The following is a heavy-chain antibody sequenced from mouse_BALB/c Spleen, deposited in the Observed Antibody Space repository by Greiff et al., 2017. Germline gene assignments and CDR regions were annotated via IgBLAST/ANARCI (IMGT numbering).Heavy chain of an antibody. CDR3: ASDYDYDGFAY. V-gene: IGHV2-9*02. CDR2: IWAGGST. J-gene: IGHJ3*01. Sequence: VKLQESGPGLVAPSQSLSITCTASGFSLTSYGVHWVRQPPGKGLEWLGVIWAGGSTNYNSALMSRLSISKDNSKSQVFLKMSSLQTDDTAMYYCASDYDYDGFAYWGQGTLVTVSA. D-gene: IGHD2-4*01. CDR1: GFSLTSYG.